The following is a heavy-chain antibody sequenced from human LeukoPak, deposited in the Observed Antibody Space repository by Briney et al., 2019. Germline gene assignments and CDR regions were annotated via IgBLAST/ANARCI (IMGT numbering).Heavy chain of an antibody. V-gene: IGHV3-48*01. CDR1: GFTFKAYS. Sequence: PGGSLRLSCAASGFTFKAYSMNWVRQAPGKGLEWVSYIRVGSRTIYYADSVKGRFTISRDSVKNSLYLQMKSLRAEDTAVYYCVRDQCSSTSCYVGDNYFYYYGMDVWGQGTTVTVS. CDR3: VRDQCSSTSCYVGDNYFYYYGMDV. CDR2: IRVGSRTI. D-gene: IGHD2-2*01. J-gene: IGHJ6*02.